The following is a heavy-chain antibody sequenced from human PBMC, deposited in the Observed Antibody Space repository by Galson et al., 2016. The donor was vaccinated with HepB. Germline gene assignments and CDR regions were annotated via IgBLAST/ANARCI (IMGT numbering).Heavy chain of an antibody. V-gene: IGHV1-3*01. CDR3: ARDYYFGMDF. Sequence: SVKVSCKASGYTFTNYAIHWVRQAPGQRLEWMGCINAGNGATKYSQNFQGRVTITRDTSASTAYMELSSLRSDDTAVYYCARDYYFGMDFWGQGTTVTVSS. CDR1: GYTFTNYA. J-gene: IGHJ6*02. CDR2: INAGNGAT.